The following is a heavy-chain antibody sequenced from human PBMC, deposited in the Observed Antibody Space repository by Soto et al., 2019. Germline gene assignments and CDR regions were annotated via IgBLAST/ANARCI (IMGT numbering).Heavy chain of an antibody. J-gene: IGHJ6*02. CDR2: INPNGRAT. Sequence: QVQLVQSGAEVKKPGASVRVSCRTSGDTFNKYYIHWVRQAPGQGLERMGGINPNGRATNYAQKYEGWSTLTRATSSNPAYLDLCSVKSDDTAVYYCARVRSVTVPIHMGRTPHGYGLDFWGQGTTVTVSS. CDR3: ARVRSVTVPIHMGRTPHGYGLDF. CDR1: GDTFNKYY. D-gene: IGHD2-21*01. V-gene: IGHV1-2*04.